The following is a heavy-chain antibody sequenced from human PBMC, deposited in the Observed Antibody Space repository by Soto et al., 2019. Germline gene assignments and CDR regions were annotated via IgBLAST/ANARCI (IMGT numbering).Heavy chain of an antibody. Sequence: QVQLVQSGAEVKKPGSSVKVSCKASGGTFSSYTISWVRQAPGQGLEWMGRIIPILGIANYAQKFQGRVTITADKSTSTAYMELSSLRSEDTAVYYCARDPLPAAKGIDYWGQGTLVTVSS. D-gene: IGHD2-2*01. J-gene: IGHJ4*02. CDR3: ARDPLPAAKGIDY. CDR2: IIPILGIA. V-gene: IGHV1-69*08. CDR1: GGTFSSYT.